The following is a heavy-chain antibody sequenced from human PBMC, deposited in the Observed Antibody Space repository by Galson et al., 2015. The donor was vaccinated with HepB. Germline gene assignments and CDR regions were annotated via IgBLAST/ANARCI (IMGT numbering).Heavy chain of an antibody. J-gene: IGHJ2*01. Sequence: SLRLSCAASGFTFSSYSMNWVRQAPGKGLEWVSYISSSSSTIYYADSVKGRFTISRDNAKNSLYLQMNSLRAEDTAVYYCARGYDILTGYFTDWYFDLWGRGTLITVSS. V-gene: IGHV3-48*01. CDR1: GFTFSSYS. CDR2: ISSSSSTI. D-gene: IGHD3-9*01. CDR3: ARGYDILTGYFTDWYFDL.